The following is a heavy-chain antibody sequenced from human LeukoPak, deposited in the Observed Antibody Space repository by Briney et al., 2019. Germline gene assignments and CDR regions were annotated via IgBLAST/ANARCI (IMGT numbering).Heavy chain of an antibody. V-gene: IGHV1-46*01. J-gene: IGHJ4*02. CDR3: ARDADSSGWYPHFDY. Sequence: ASVKVSCKASGYTFTSYYMHWVRQAPGQGLEWMGIINPSGGSTSYAQKFQGRVTMTRDTPTSTVYMELSSLRSEDTAVYYCARDADSSGWYPHFDYWGQGTLVTVSS. CDR2: INPSGGST. D-gene: IGHD6-19*01. CDR1: GYTFTSYY.